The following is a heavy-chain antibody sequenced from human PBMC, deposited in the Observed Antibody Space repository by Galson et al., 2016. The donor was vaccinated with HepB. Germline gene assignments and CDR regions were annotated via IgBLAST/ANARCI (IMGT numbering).Heavy chain of an antibody. CDR1: GFAFSRYD. D-gene: IGHD1-1*01. J-gene: IGHJ4*02. V-gene: IGHV3-13*01. Sequence: SLRLSCAASGFAFSRYDLHWVRQTTGNRLEWVSTISAAGDTFYSGSVEGRISISRDSAERSFYLQINSLGAGDTAVYFCARGHNWDGVSFFDYWGQGALVTVSS. CDR2: ISAAGDT. CDR3: ARGHNWDGVSFFDY.